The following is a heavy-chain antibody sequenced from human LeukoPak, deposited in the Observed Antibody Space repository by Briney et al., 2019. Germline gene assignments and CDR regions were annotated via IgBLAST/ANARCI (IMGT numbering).Heavy chain of an antibody. CDR3: ARGYSSGRGQFDP. D-gene: IGHD6-19*01. CDR1: GVSISSYY. V-gene: IGHV4-59*01. CDR2: IYYSGST. Sequence: SETLSLTCTVSGVSISSYYWSWIRQPPGKRLEWIGHIYYSGSTNFNPSLKSRVTMSVDTSKNQFSLKLSSVTAADTAVYYCARGYSSGRGQFDPWGQGTLVTVSS. J-gene: IGHJ5*02.